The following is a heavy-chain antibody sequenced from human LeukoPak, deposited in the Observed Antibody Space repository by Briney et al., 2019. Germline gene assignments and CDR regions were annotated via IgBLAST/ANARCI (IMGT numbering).Heavy chain of an antibody. J-gene: IGHJ4*02. CDR2: FNREDDEA. Sequence: ASLKVSCNISGYTLTDFSMHWVRQAPGKGLEWMGGFNREDDEAIYAPHFQGRVTVTEDTSTDTAYMELSSLRSEDTAVYYCATLDSYYDNSGRPLVPEWGQGTLVTVSS. V-gene: IGHV1-24*01. CDR3: ATLDSYYDNSGRPLVPE. D-gene: IGHD3-22*01. CDR1: GYTLTDFS.